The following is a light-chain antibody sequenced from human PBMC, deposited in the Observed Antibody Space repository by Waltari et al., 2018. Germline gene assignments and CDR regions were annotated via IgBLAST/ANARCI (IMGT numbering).Light chain of an antibody. CDR1: QRVSRA. J-gene: IGKJ1*01. CDR3: QHYLRLPVT. Sequence: EIVLTQSPGTLSLSLGASATVSCRASQRVSRALAWYQQKPGQTPRLLIYGASTRATGIPDRFSGSGSGTDFSLTISRLEPDDVAVYYCQHYLRLPVTFGQGTTVEI. V-gene: IGKV3-20*01. CDR2: GAS.